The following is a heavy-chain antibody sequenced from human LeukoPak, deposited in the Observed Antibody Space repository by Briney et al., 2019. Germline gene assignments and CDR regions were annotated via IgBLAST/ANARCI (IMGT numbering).Heavy chain of an antibody. Sequence: ASVKVSCEASGGTFSSYAISWVRQAPGQGLEWMGRIIPIFGTANYAQKFQGRVTITTDESTSTAYMELSSLRSEDTAVYYCASRYCSGGSCYSHYYYYYMDVWGKGTTVTVSS. CDR2: IIPIFGTA. D-gene: IGHD2-15*01. V-gene: IGHV1-69*05. CDR1: GGTFSSYA. CDR3: ASRYCSGGSCYSHYYYYYMDV. J-gene: IGHJ6*03.